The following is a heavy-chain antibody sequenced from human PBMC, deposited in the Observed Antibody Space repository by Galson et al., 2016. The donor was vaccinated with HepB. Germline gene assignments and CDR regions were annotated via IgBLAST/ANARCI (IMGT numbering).Heavy chain of an antibody. V-gene: IGHV3-33*01. CDR1: GFSFSGHG. CDR2: IWHDGTNE. CDR3: ARVRSSSWFDS. J-gene: IGHJ5*01. D-gene: IGHD6-13*01. Sequence: SCAASGFSFSGHGMHWLRQAPGKGLEWVAAIWHDGTNENYAASVKGRFSISRDNSKSMLYLQMDSLRVEDIAVYYCARVRSSSWFDSWGQGTLVTVS.